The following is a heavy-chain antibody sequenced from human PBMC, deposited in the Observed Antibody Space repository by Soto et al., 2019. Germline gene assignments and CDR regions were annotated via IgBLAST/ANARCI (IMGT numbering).Heavy chain of an antibody. CDR2: ISYDVSNK. D-gene: IGHD1-7*01. CDR3: AKEVWNYVYYFDY. Sequence: GGSLRLSCAASGFTFSSYGMHWVRQAPGKGLEWVAVISYDVSNKYYADSVKGRFTISRDNSKNTLYLQMNSLRAEDTAVYYCAKEVWNYVYYFDYWGQGTLVTVSS. V-gene: IGHV3-30*18. CDR1: GFTFSSYG. J-gene: IGHJ4*02.